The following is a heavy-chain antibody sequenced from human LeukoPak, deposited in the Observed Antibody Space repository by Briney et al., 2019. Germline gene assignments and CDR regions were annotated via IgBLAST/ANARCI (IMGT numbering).Heavy chain of an antibody. V-gene: IGHV4-61*02. CDR1: GGSISSGSYY. D-gene: IGHD2-21*01. Sequence: SQTLSLTCTVSGGSISSGSYYWSWIRQPAGKGLEWIGRIYTSGSTNYNPSLKSRVTISVDTSKNQFSLKLSSVTAADTAVYYCARHLRVSPFDYWGQGTLVTVSS. CDR3: ARHLRVSPFDY. CDR2: IYTSGST. J-gene: IGHJ4*02.